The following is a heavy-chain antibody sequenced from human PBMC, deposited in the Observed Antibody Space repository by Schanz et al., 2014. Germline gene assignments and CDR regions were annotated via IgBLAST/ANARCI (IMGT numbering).Heavy chain of an antibody. Sequence: QVQLQESGPRLVKPSQTLSLTCTVSGGSISSGAYSWSWIRQPPGKRPEWIGYIYSSGSTYYNPSRKRRVPMSIDTSKTQFSLKLRSVTAADTAVYYCARDRGMTTSDYYYGMDVWGQGTTVTVSS. CDR3: ARDRGMTTSDYYYGMDV. V-gene: IGHV4-30-4*07. D-gene: IGHD4-17*01. J-gene: IGHJ6*02. CDR1: GGSISSGAYS. CDR2: IYSSGST.